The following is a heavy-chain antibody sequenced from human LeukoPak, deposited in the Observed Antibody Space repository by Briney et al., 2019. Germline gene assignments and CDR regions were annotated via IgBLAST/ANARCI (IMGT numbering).Heavy chain of an antibody. CDR1: GFTFSSYA. CDR3: ATLELAYCGGDCYTNFDY. J-gene: IGHJ4*02. CDR2: ISGSGGST. D-gene: IGHD2-21*02. V-gene: IGHV3-23*01. Sequence: GGSLRLSCAASGFTFSSYAMSWVRQAPGKGLEWVSAISGSGGSTYYADSVKGRSTISRDNSKNTLYLQMNSLRAEDTAVYYCATLELAYCGGDCYTNFDYWGQGTLVTVSS.